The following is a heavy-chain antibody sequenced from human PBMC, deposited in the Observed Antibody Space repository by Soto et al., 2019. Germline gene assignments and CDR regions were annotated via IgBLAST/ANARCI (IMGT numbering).Heavy chain of an antibody. V-gene: IGHV4-31*03. Sequence: SETLSLTCTVSGGSISSGGYYWSWIRQHPGKGLEWIGYIYYSGSTYYNPSLKSRVTISVDTSKNQFYLKLSSVTAADTAVYYCASAGYSSSWYFDYWGQGTLVTVSS. D-gene: IGHD6-13*01. J-gene: IGHJ4*02. CDR1: GGSISSGGYY. CDR3: ASAGYSSSWYFDY. CDR2: IYYSGST.